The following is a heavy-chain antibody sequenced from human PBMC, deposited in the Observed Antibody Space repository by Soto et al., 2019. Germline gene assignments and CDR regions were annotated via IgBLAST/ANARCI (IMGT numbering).Heavy chain of an antibody. V-gene: IGHV3-23*01. CDR3: ARRGSGRYCAY. CDR2: ISGSGDST. Sequence: EVQLLESGGGLVQPGGSLRLSCAASGFTFSSYAMRWVRQAPGKGLEWVSAISGSGDSTYYADSVKGRFTTSRDNSKNTLYWQRSSLRAEDTAVYDCARRGSGRYCAYWGQGNLVTVDS. CDR1: GFTFSSYA. J-gene: IGHJ4*02. D-gene: IGHD1-26*01.